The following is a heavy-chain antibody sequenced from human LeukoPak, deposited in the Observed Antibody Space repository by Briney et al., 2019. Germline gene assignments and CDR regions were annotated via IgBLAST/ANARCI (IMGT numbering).Heavy chain of an antibody. D-gene: IGHD3-16*01. CDR3: ARDMKGNLDY. V-gene: IGHV3-7*01. Sequence: PGGSLKPSCAASEFTFSKPGMAWVRQAQGKGLTWVANINQDGGTRQYADSVRGRFTISRDNAKNSLYLEMNSLSAEDTGLYHCARDMKGNLDYWGQVTLVTVSS. CDR1: EFTFSKPG. J-gene: IGHJ4*02. CDR2: INQDGGTR.